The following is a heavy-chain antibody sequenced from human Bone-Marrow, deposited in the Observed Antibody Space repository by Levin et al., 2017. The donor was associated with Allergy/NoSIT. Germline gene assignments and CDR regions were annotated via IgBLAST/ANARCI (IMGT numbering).Heavy chain of an antibody. CDR2: LSYEGSNK. V-gene: IGHV3-30*03. J-gene: IGHJ4*02. Sequence: PGESLKISCTASGFSFSNYGMHWVRQAPGKGLHWLAALSYEGSNKFYADSVKGRFTISRDNFKNTVYLEMNSLRPDDTAVYFCATDAGFCTGGSCYPESWGQGTLVTVSS. CDR3: ATDAGFCTGGSCYPES. D-gene: IGHD2-15*01. CDR1: GFSFSNYG.